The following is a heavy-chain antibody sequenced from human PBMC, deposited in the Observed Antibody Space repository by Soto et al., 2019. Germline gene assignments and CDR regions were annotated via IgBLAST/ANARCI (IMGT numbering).Heavy chain of an antibody. D-gene: IGHD3-16*01. J-gene: IGHJ4*02. CDR2: ISAYNRNT. CDR3: ARVDLGDFDF. Sequence: VLLMQSGAEVKKTGASVKVSCKASGYTLNTYGISWVRQAPGQGLEWMGWISAYNRNTNYAQKFQGRVTMTTDTSTSTACMELRSLRSDDTAVYYCARVDLGDFDFWGQGTLVTVSS. V-gene: IGHV1-18*01. CDR1: GYTLNTYG.